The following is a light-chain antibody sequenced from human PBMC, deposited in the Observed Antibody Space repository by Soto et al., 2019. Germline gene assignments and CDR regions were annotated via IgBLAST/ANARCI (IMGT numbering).Light chain of an antibody. Sequence: EIVLTQSPGTLSLSPGERVTLSCRASQSVTSSYIAWYQQKSGQAPRLLLYGASSRATGIPDRFRGSGSGTDFTLTISRLEPEDFAVYYCQQYGNSPITFGQGTRLEIK. CDR2: GAS. J-gene: IGKJ5*01. CDR1: QSVTSSY. CDR3: QQYGNSPIT. V-gene: IGKV3-20*01.